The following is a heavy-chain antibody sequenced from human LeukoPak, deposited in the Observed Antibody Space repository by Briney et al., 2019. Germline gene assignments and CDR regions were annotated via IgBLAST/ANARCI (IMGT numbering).Heavy chain of an antibody. D-gene: IGHD2-8*01. V-gene: IGHV3-21*01. CDR1: GFIFSSHN. CDR3: ARDSYAAAGAMDY. CDR2: ISSSSTYI. J-gene: IGHJ4*02. Sequence: TGGSLRLSCGASGFIFSSHNINWVRQAPGKGLEWVSSISSSSTYIYYADSVKGRFTISRDNAKNSVYLQMISLGVEDTALYYCARDSYAAAGAMDYWGQGILVTVSS.